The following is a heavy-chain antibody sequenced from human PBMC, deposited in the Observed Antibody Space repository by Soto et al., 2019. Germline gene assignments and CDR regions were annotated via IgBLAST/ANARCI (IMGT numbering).Heavy chain of an antibody. CDR1: GFSFRTSG. CDR2: MWYDGHVE. Sequence: QVHLVESGGGVVQPGRSLTLSCAASGFSFRTSGMHWVRQAPGKGLGGVTGMWYDGHVEGYLDSVKGRFTISRDNSNSLMSLQMSNLRVDDTAVYYCARGLPKVAGGAFDIWGHGTMVTVSS. V-gene: IGHV3-33*01. CDR3: ARGLPKVAGGAFDI. J-gene: IGHJ3*02. D-gene: IGHD2-15*01.